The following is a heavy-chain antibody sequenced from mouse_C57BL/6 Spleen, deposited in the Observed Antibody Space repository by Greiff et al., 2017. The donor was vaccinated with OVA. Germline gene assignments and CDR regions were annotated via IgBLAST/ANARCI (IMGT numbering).Heavy chain of an antibody. J-gene: IGHJ3*01. D-gene: IGHD2-1*01. CDR2: ISDGGSYT. CDR1: GFTFTSYA. CDR3: ARVYQAGFAY. V-gene: IGHV5-4*03. Sequence: EVKLVESGGGLVKPGGSLKLSCAASGFTFTSYAMSWVRQTPEKRLEWVATISDGGSYTYYPDNVKGRFTISRDNDKNNLYLQMSHLKSEDTAIYYCARVYQAGFAYWGQGTLVTVSA.